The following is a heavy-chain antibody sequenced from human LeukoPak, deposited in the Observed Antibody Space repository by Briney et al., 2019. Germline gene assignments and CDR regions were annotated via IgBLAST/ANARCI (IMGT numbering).Heavy chain of an antibody. CDR2: INPNSSGT. J-gene: IGHJ4*02. D-gene: IGHD3-22*01. V-gene: IGHV1-2*02. CDR1: GYTFTGYY. Sequence: ASVKVSCKASGYTFTGYYMHWVRQAPGQGLEWMGWINPNSSGTNYAQKFQGRVTMTRDTSISIAYMELSRLRSDDTAVYYCARARYYDSSGYRFDYWGQGTLVTVSS. CDR3: ARARYYDSSGYRFDY.